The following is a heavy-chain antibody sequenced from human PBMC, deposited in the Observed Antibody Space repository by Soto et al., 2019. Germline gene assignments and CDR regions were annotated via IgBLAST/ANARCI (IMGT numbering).Heavy chain of an antibody. Sequence: QVQLVQSGAEVKKPGSSVKVSCKASGGTFSSYAISWVRQAPGQGLEWMRGIIPIFGTANYAQKFQGRVTITADESTSTAYMELSSLRSEDTAVYYCARDRDYCGGDCYLFDYWGQGTLVTVSS. J-gene: IGHJ4*02. D-gene: IGHD2-21*02. CDR2: IIPIFGTA. CDR1: GGTFSSYA. V-gene: IGHV1-69*01. CDR3: ARDRDYCGGDCYLFDY.